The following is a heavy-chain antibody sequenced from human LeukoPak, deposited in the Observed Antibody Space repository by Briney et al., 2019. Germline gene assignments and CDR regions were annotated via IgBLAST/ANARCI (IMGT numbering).Heavy chain of an antibody. V-gene: IGHV3-23*01. D-gene: IGHD1-26*01. J-gene: IGHJ4*02. CDR3: ARDLLSGSYLLDY. CDR1: GFTVSSNY. Sequence: GGSLRLSCAASGFTVSSNYMSWVRQAPGKGLEWVSAISGSGGSTYYADSVKGRFTISRDNSKNTLYLQMNSLRAEDTAVYYCARDLLSGSYLLDYWGQGTLVTVSS. CDR2: ISGSGGST.